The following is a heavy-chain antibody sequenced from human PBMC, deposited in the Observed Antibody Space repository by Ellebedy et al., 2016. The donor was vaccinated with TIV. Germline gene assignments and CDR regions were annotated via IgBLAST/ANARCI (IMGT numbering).Heavy chain of an antibody. CDR3: ARRAVAVDCFDY. J-gene: IGHJ4*02. Sequence: MPSETLSLTCTVSGGSISSSSYYWGWIRPPPGKGLEWIGSIYYSGSTYYNPSLKSRVTISVDTSKNQFSLKLSSVTAADTAVYYCARRAVAVDCFDYWGQGTLVTVSS. D-gene: IGHD6-19*01. V-gene: IGHV4-39*01. CDR1: GGSISSSSYY. CDR2: IYYSGST.